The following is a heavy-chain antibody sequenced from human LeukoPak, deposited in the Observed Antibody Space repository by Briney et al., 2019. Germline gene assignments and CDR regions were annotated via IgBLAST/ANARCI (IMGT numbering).Heavy chain of an antibody. CDR1: SESFTGYY. CDR2: IYYSGNT. J-gene: IGHJ4*02. V-gene: IGHV4-39*07. CDR3: ARDSSVAGSHFDY. Sequence: KPSETLSLTCGVSSESFTGYYWSWIRQPPGKGLEWIGSIYYSGNTYYNPSLKSRVTISVDTSKNQFSLKLSSVTAADTAVYYCARDSSVAGSHFDYWGQGTLVTVSS. D-gene: IGHD6-19*01.